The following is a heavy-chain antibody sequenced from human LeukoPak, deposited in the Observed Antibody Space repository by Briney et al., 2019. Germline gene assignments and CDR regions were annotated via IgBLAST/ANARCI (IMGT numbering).Heavy chain of an antibody. CDR1: GGSISSGSSY. CDR3: TRGDNT. J-gene: IGHJ5*02. CDR2: IYTSGNT. V-gene: IGHV4-61*02. Sequence: SETLSLTCTVSGGSISSGSSYWSWIRQPPGKRLEWNGRIYTSGNTNYKPSLQSRVTISVDTAKNQFSLKLSSVTAADTAVYYCTRGDNTWGQGTLVTVSS. D-gene: IGHD2/OR15-2a*01.